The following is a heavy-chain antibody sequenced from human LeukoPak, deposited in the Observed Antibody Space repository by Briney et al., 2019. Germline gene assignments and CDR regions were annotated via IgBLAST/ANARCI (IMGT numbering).Heavy chain of an antibody. CDR2: IYSGGST. CDR1: GFTVSSNY. Sequence: PGGSLRLSCAASGFTVSSNYMSWVRQAPGKGLEWVSVIYSGGSTYYADSVKGRFTISRDNSKNTLYLQMNSLRAEDTAVYYCAKRGGTGYSSSWYVGYFDYWGQGTLVTVSS. CDR3: AKRGGTGYSSSWYVGYFDY. V-gene: IGHV3-53*05. J-gene: IGHJ4*02. D-gene: IGHD6-13*01.